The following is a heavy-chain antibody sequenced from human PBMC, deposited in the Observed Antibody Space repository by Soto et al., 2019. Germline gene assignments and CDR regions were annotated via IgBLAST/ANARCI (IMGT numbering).Heavy chain of an antibody. Sequence: PSETLSLTCTVSGGSISSSSYYWGWIRQPPGKGLEWIGSIYYSGSTYYNPSLKSRVTISVDTSKNQFSLKLSSVTAADTAVYYCARLVGYYDFWSGSPAKWFDPWGQGTLVTVSS. V-gene: IGHV4-39*01. CDR3: ARLVGYYDFWSGSPAKWFDP. J-gene: IGHJ5*02. D-gene: IGHD3-3*01. CDR2: IYYSGST. CDR1: GGSISSSSYY.